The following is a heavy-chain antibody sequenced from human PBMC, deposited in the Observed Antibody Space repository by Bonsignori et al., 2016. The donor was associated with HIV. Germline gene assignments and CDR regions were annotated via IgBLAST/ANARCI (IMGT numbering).Heavy chain of an antibody. Sequence: WIRQSPSRGLEWLGRTYYRSKWYNDYAVSVKSRITINPDTSKNQFSLQLNSVTPEDTAVYYCARDSPVPGYFDYWGPGTLVTVSS. J-gene: IGHJ4*02. V-gene: IGHV6-1*01. CDR3: ARDSPVPGYFDY. CDR2: TYYRSKWYN.